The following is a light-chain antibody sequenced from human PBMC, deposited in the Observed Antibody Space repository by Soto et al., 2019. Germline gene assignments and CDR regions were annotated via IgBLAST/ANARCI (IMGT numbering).Light chain of an antibody. CDR2: GAS. J-gene: IGKJ1*01. CDR1: QSVNSSY. V-gene: IGKV3-20*01. CDR3: HQYGSSPGA. Sequence: EIVLTQSPGTLPLSPGERATLSCRASQSVNSSYLAWYQQKPGQAPRLLIYGASSRGTGIPDRFSGSGSGAVFTLTISRLGPEDFAVYYCHQYGSSPGAFGQGTKVEIK.